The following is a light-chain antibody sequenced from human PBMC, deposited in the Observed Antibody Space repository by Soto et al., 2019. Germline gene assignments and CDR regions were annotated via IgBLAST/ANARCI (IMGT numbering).Light chain of an antibody. CDR3: QQYADSPGT. Sequence: EIVLTQSPGTLSLSPGERATLSCRASQTFSRNFLAWYQQRPGQAPKLLISGASSRATGIPDRFSGSGSGTDFTLTIGRLEAEDFALYSCQQYADSPGTFGQGTKLEIK. CDR2: GAS. J-gene: IGKJ2*02. V-gene: IGKV3-20*01. CDR1: QTFSRNF.